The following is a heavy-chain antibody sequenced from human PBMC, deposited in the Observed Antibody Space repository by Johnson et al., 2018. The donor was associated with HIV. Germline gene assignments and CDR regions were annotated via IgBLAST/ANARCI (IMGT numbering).Heavy chain of an antibody. CDR1: GFTFSDYY. CDR2: ISSDGTTK. Sequence: QVQLVESGGGVVQPGRSLRLSCAASGFTFSDYYMSWIRQAPGKGLEWVAIISSDGTTKYYADSVKGRFTISRDNSKTSLSLQMNSLRTEDTAVYYCARELKDGDYSRGAFDLWGQGTMVTVTS. CDR3: ARELKDGDYSRGAFDL. D-gene: IGHD4-23*01. J-gene: IGHJ3*01. V-gene: IGHV3-30*03.